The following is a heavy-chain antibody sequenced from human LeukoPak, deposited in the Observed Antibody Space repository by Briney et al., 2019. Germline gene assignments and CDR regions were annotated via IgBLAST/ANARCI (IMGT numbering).Heavy chain of an antibody. Sequence: GESLQISCQGSEYSFATYWIAWLRQVPGKGLEWMGIIYPSDSDTRYSPSFQGQVTISADKSIKTAYLQWSSLKASDTAMYYCARPLQGIVGATGFDYWGQGTLVTVSS. V-gene: IGHV5-51*01. CDR2: IYPSDSDT. CDR1: EYSFATYW. J-gene: IGHJ4*02. CDR3: ARPLQGIVGATGFDY. D-gene: IGHD1-26*01.